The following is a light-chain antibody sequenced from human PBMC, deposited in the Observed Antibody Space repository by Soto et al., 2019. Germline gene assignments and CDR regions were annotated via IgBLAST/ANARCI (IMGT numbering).Light chain of an antibody. CDR1: QSVRSW. V-gene: IGKV1-5*01. J-gene: IGKJ1*01. Sequence: DIQMTQSPSTLSASVGDRVTITCRASQSVRSWLAWYQQKPGRAPKFLIYDASSLESGVPSRFSGSGSGTEFTLTISNLQPDDFGTYYCQHYKMYSPWTFGQGTKVDIK. CDR3: QHYKMYSPWT. CDR2: DAS.